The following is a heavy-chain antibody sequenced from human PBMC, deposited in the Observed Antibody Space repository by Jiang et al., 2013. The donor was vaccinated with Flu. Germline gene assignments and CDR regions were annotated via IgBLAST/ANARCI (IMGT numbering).Heavy chain of an antibody. CDR3: AKGSHPDIDY. CDR2: IRYDGSNK. Sequence: QLVESGGGVVQPGGSLRLSCAASGFTFSSYGMHWVRQAPGKGLEWVAFIRYDGSNKYYADSVKGRFTISRDNSKNTLYLQMNSLRAEDTAVYYCAKGSHPDIDYWGQGTLVTVSS. D-gene: IGHD1-14*01. V-gene: IGHV3-30*02. CDR1: GFTFSSYG. J-gene: IGHJ4*02.